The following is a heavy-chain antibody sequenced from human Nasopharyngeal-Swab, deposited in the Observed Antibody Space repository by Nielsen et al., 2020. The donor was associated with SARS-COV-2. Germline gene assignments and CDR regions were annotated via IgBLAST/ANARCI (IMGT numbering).Heavy chain of an antibody. CDR1: GDSVSSNTAA. D-gene: IGHD2-15*01. J-gene: IGHJ5*02. V-gene: IGHV6-1*01. CDR3: ARGSQGTRWS. CDR2: TWYRSKWHY. Sequence: SQTLSLTCAISGDSVSSNTAAWSWIRHSPSRGLEWLGRTWYRSKWHYDYAESVKSRLTINPDTTKNQFYLQLNSVTPEDTAVYYCARGSQGTRWSWGQGTLVTVSS.